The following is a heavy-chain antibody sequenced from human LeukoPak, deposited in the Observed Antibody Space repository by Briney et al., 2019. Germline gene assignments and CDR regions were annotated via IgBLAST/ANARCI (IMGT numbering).Heavy chain of an antibody. Sequence: GGSLRLSCTASGFTFSDYGIHWVRQAPGKGLEWVTFISYDGSNKYYVDSVKDRFTISRDNSKNTLYLQMNSLRAEDTAVYYCAKGAYYYDSSGQYYFDYWGQGTLVTVSS. CDR2: ISYDGSNK. D-gene: IGHD3-22*01. CDR3: AKGAYYYDSSGQYYFDY. CDR1: GFTFSDYG. V-gene: IGHV3-30*18. J-gene: IGHJ4*02.